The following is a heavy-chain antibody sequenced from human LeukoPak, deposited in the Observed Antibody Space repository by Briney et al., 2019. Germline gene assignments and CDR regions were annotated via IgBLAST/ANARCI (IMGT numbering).Heavy chain of an antibody. CDR1: GFTFSSYS. CDR2: ISSSSMYI. CDR3: ARDCSGGSCYPRQFYFDY. D-gene: IGHD2-15*01. J-gene: IGHJ4*02. V-gene: IGHV3-21*01. Sequence: GGSLRLSRAGSGFTFSSYSMKWIRQAPGKGLEWVSSISSSSMYIYYADSVKGRFTISRDNAKKSLYLQMNSLRAEDTAVYYCARDCSGGSCYPRQFYFDYWGQGTLVTVSS.